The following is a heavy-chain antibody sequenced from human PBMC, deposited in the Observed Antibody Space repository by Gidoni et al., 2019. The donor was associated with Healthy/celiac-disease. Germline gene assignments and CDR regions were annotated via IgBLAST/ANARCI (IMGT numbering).Heavy chain of an antibody. J-gene: IGHJ4*02. CDR1: GCTFDDYA. CDR3: ANDIGSSWYSTFDY. Sequence: ESGGGVVQPGRSLRLSCAASGCTFDDYAMHWVRQAPGKGLEWVSGISWNSGSIGYADSVKGRFTISRDNAKNSLYLPLNSLRAEDTALYYCANDIGSSWYSTFDYWGQGTLVTVSS. V-gene: IGHV3-9*01. D-gene: IGHD6-13*01. CDR2: ISWNSGSI.